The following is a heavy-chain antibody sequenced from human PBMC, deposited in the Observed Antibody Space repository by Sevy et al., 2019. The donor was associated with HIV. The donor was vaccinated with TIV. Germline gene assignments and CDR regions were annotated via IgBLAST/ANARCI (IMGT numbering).Heavy chain of an antibody. J-gene: IGHJ4*02. CDR3: ARGKGGIFGVVVGQFDS. Sequence: ASVTVSCKASGYSFTNYAIHWVRQAPGQGLEWMGWIKTDNGNTKYSQRIQGRVTITRDTSATTAYMEMNSLRYDDTALYFWARGKGGIFGVVVGQFDSWGQGTLVTVSS. V-gene: IGHV1-3*04. D-gene: IGHD3-3*01. CDR2: IKTDNGNT. CDR1: GYSFTNYA.